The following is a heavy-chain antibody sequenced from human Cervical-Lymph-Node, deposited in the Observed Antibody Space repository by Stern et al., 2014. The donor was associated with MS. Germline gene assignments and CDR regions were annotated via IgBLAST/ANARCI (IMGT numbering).Heavy chain of an antibody. D-gene: IGHD4-17*01. CDR2: IYHTGTT. CDR3: TRRIYGDYGE. CDR1: GGSITTSTW. Sequence: QVQLQESGPGLVKPSGTLSLTCAVSGGSITTSTWWTWVRQPPGKGLEWIGEIYHTGTTNYNPSLKRVTISVDKSKNQFSLKLRSVTAADTAFYYCTRRIYGDYGEWGQGTLVTVSS. V-gene: IGHV4-4*02. J-gene: IGHJ1*01.